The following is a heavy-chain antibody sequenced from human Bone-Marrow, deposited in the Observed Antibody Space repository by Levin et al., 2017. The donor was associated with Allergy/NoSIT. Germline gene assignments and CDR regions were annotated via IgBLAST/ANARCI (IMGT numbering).Heavy chain of an antibody. V-gene: IGHV3-48*02. J-gene: IGHJ4*02. CDR3: VREGGWWPPYYFDY. D-gene: IGHD2-15*01. Sequence: GGSLRLSCAASGFTFSNYNMNWVRQAPGKGLEWLSYISSNTRTIYYASSLKGRFTVSRDNAKNSLYLQMNSLRDDDTAVYYCVREGGWWPPYYFDYWGQGAPVTVSS. CDR1: GFTFSNYN. CDR2: ISSNTRTI.